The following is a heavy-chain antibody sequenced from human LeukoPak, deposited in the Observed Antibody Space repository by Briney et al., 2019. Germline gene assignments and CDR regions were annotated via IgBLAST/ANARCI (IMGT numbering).Heavy chain of an antibody. V-gene: IGHV1-69*06. CDR1: GGTFNNYA. D-gene: IGHD3-22*01. Sequence: ASVKVSCKASGGTFNNYAVSWVRQAPGQGLEWMGKLIPFFNTTYYAQKFQGRVTITADKSTTTAYMELSGLRSEDTAMYYCARADDRSGSYYILGFDSWGQGTLVTVSS. CDR3: ARADDRSGSYYILGFDS. J-gene: IGHJ5*01. CDR2: LIPFFNTT.